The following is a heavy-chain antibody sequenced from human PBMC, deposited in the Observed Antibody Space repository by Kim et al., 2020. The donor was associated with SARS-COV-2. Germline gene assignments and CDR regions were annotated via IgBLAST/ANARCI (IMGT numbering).Heavy chain of an antibody. D-gene: IGHD1-26*01. Sequence: PTYAQGFTGRFVFSLDTSVSTAYLQISSLKAEDTAVYYCAREGVGATPDYWGQGTLVTVSS. CDR3: AREGVGATPDY. CDR2: P. J-gene: IGHJ4*02. V-gene: IGHV7-4-1*02.